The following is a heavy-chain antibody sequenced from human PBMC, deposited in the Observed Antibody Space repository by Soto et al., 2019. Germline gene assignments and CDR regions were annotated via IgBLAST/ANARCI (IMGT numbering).Heavy chain of an antibody. Sequence: GGSLRLSCAASGFTFSSYAMHWVRQAPGKGLEWVAVISYDGSNKYYADSVKGRFTISRDNSKNTLYLQMNSLRAEDTAVYYCARGGSYPPEALNYWGQGTLVTVSS. CDR3: ARGGSYPPEALNY. CDR1: GFTFSSYA. CDR2: ISYDGSNK. D-gene: IGHD1-26*01. J-gene: IGHJ4*02. V-gene: IGHV3-30-3*01.